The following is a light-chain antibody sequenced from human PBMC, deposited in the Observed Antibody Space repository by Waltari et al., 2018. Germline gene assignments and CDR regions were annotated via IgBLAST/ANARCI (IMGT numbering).Light chain of an antibody. CDR1: QTISNW. Sequence: DIQLTQSPSTLSASVGDRVTITCRTSQTISNWLAWYQQKSGKAPNLLIYQASSLKSGVPSRFSCSGSGTEFTLTIRSLQPEDFAAYYCQKYNNYPYTFGQGTKLEIK. CDR3: QKYNNYPYT. J-gene: IGKJ2*01. CDR2: QAS. V-gene: IGKV1-5*03.